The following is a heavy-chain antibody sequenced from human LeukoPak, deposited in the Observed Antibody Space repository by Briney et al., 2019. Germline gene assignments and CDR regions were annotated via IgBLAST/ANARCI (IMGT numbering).Heavy chain of an antibody. CDR3: ARDQGCSSTSCYTLDY. J-gene: IGHJ4*02. D-gene: IGHD2-2*02. Sequence: GGSLRLSCAASGFTFSSYSMNWVRQAPAKGLEWVSYISSSGSTIYYADSVKGRFTISRDNAKNSLYLQMNSLRAEDTAVYYCARDQGCSSTSCYTLDYWGQGTLVTVSS. CDR2: ISSSGSTI. CDR1: GFTFSSYS. V-gene: IGHV3-48*04.